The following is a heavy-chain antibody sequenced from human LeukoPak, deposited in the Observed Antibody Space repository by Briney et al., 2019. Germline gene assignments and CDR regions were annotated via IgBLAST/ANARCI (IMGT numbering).Heavy chain of an antibody. CDR2: IILIFDTA. Sequence: SVTVSFTASGGNFRNYAISWVRQAPGQGPEWMGGIILIFDTADYAQKFQGRVTITADESTSTAYMELSSLRSEDTAVYYCARDREQLGYFYGLDVWGQGTTVTVSS. J-gene: IGHJ6*02. CDR1: GGNFRNYA. V-gene: IGHV1-69*13. D-gene: IGHD6-13*01. CDR3: ARDREQLGYFYGLDV.